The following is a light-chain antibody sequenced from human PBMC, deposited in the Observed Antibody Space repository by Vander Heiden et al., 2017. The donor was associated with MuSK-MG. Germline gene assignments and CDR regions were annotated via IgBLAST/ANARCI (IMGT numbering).Light chain of an antibody. CDR2: DAS. J-gene: IGKJ1*01. Sequence: DIHMTQSPSSLSASVGDRVTITCRASQSISSYLNWYQQKPGKAPKLLIYDASSLESGVPSRFSGSGSGTDFTLTISSLQPEDFATYYCQQCDSTSWTFGQGTKVEIK. V-gene: IGKV1-39*01. CDR3: QQCDSTSWT. CDR1: QSISSY.